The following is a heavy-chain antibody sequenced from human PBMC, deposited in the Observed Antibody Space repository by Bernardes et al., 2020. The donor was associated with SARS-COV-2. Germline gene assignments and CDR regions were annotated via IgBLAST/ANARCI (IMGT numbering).Heavy chain of an antibody. V-gene: IGHV7-4-1*02. J-gene: IGHJ5*02. CDR2: INTNTGNP. Sequence: ASVKVSCKASGYTFTSYAMNWVRQAPGQGLEWMGWINTNTGNPTYAQGFTGRFVFSLDTSVSTAYLQISSLKAEDTAVYYCAADGVNPAGIAVAGAYNWFDPWGQGTLVTVSS. D-gene: IGHD6-19*01. CDR3: AADGVNPAGIAVAGAYNWFDP. CDR1: GYTFTSYA.